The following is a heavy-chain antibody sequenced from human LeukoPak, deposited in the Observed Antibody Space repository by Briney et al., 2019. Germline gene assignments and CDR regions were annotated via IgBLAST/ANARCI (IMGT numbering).Heavy chain of an antibody. CDR3: ARGGSTVVDY. CDR2: IKQDGSEK. CDR1: GFTFSSYW. Sequence: GGSLRLSCAAPGFTFSSYWMSWVRQAPGKGLEWVANIKQDGSEKYYVDSVKGRFTISRDNAKNSLYLQMNSLRAEDTAVYYCARGGSTVVDYWGQGTLVTVSS. D-gene: IGHD4-23*01. V-gene: IGHV3-7*05. J-gene: IGHJ4*02.